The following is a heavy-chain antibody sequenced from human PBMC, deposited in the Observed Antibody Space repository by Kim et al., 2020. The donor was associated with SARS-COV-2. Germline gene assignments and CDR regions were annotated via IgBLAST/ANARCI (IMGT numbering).Heavy chain of an antibody. Sequence: GGSLRLSCVGSGFIFRTNAMNWVRQTPGKGLEWVSGIGGDESTHYADSVKGRFTISRDNSRNTLHLQMSCLRVEDTAIYYCAKDLYDYSAMDVWGQGTT. J-gene: IGHJ6*02. CDR1: GFIFRTNA. CDR2: IGGDEST. CDR3: AKDLYDYSAMDV. V-gene: IGHV3-23*01. D-gene: IGHD3-10*01.